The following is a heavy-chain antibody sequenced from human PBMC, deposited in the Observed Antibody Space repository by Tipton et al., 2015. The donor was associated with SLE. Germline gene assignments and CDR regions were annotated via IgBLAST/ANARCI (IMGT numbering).Heavy chain of an antibody. CDR1: GGSISSGSYY. D-gene: IGHD3-3*01. J-gene: IGHJ3*02. Sequence: TLSLTCTVSGGSISSGSYYWSWIRQPAGKGLEWIGRIYTSGNTNYNPSLKSRVTISVDTSKNQFSLKLSSVTAADTAVYYCASLIHDPRDAFDIWGQGTMVTVSS. CDR2: IYTSGNT. CDR3: ASLIHDPRDAFDI. V-gene: IGHV4-61*02.